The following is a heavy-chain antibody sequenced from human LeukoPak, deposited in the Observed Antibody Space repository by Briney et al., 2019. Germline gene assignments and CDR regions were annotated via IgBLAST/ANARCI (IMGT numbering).Heavy chain of an antibody. D-gene: IGHD3-22*01. Sequence: SETLSLTCTVSGGSITTYYWPWFRQPPGKGLEWIGYIHYSGSTNYNPSLKGRVTISADSSKNQISLKLISVTAADTAVFYCARSALDVCHSSGFYSTWGQGTLVTVSS. CDR1: GGSITTYY. CDR2: IHYSGST. J-gene: IGHJ4*02. CDR3: ARSALDVCHSSGFYST. V-gene: IGHV4-59*08.